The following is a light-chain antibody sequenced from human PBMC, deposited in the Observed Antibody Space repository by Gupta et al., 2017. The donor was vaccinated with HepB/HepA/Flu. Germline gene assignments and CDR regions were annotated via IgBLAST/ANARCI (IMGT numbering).Light chain of an antibody. V-gene: IGLV1-44*01. J-gene: IGLJ2*01. CDR1: SSNIGSTT. CDR3: ATWDDSLSRPV. Sequence: QSVLTQPPLASGTPGQTVTMSCSGSSSNIGSTTVNWYQQVPGTAPKLLIYHNNQRPSGVPDRFSGSKSGTSASLAISGLQSEDEADYYCATWDDSLSRPVFGGGTTLTVL. CDR2: HNN.